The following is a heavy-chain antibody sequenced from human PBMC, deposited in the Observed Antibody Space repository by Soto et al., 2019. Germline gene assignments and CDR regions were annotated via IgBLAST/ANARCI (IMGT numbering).Heavy chain of an antibody. V-gene: IGHV3-23*01. D-gene: IGHD2-8*01. CDR2: ISPNGDST. CDR1: GFTFNNYA. CDR3: AKVRLTDYLRYAPHL. Sequence: EVQLLESGGGLVQPGGSLRLACAASGFTFNNYAMNWVRQAPGRGLEWVSIISPNGDSTYYADSVKGLFTISRDNSQNAVFLPMNSLRAEDPTIYFCAKVRLTDYLRYAPHLWGQGTLVTVSS. J-gene: IGHJ3*01.